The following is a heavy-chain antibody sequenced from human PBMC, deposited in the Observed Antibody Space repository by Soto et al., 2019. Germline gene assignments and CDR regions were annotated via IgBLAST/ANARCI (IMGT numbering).Heavy chain of an antibody. CDR1: GFTFSSYG. V-gene: IGHV3-30*18. CDR2: ISYDGSNK. J-gene: IGHJ5*02. Sequence: GGSLRLSCAASGFTFSSYGMHWVRQAPGKGLEWVAVISYDGSNKYYADSVKGRFTISRDNSKNTLYLQMNSLRAEDTAVYYCAKAIWFDPCGQGTLVTVSS. CDR3: AKAIWFDP.